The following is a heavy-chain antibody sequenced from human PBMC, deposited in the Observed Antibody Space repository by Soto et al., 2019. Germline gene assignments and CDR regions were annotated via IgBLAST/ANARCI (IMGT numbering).Heavy chain of an antibody. J-gene: IGHJ4*02. CDR2: ITNTGITT. CDR1: GFGFSTHA. CDR3: AKGFDYGDAKHIDH. V-gene: IGHV3-23*01. D-gene: IGHD4-17*01. Sequence: LRLSCAASGFGFSTHALSWVRQAPGKGLEWLSSITNTGITTHYADSVKGRFTISRENSRNTLHLHMNNLRVDDTAVYYCAKGFDYGDAKHIDHWGQGTLVTVSS.